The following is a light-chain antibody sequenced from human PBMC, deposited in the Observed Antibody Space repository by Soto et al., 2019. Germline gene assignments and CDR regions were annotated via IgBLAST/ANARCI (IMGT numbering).Light chain of an antibody. J-gene: IGKJ1*01. CDR3: QQYNTYSQT. Sequence: DIQMTQSPPTLSASVGDRVTITCRASQSISGWLAWYQQKPGKAPKLLIYDASNLEGGVPSRFSGTGSGTEFTLTISSLQAEDFATYCCQQYNTYSQTFGQGTKVDIK. V-gene: IGKV1-5*01. CDR1: QSISGW. CDR2: DAS.